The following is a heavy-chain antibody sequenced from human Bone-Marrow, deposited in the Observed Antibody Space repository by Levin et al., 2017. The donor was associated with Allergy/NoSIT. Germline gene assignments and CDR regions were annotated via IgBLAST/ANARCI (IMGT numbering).Heavy chain of an antibody. Sequence: ASVKVSCTASGGTFSNYAISWLRQVPGRGFEWMGRVIPVANVAIYAQKFQGRLSITADTSTSTTYMELSSLRSEDTAIYYCATQFCSGGSCRNWFDPWGQGTLVTVSA. CDR1: GGTFSNYA. J-gene: IGHJ5*02. D-gene: IGHD2-15*01. CDR3: ATQFCSGGSCRNWFDP. CDR2: VIPVANVA. V-gene: IGHV1-69*04.